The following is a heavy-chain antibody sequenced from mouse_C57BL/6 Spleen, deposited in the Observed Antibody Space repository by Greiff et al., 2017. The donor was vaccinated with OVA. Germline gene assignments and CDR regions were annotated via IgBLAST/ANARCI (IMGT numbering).Heavy chain of an antibody. V-gene: IGHV1-15*01. CDR3: TRSGERDRYFDV. D-gene: IGHD3-3*01. CDR1: GYTFTDYE. Sequence: QVQLQQSGAELVRPGASVTLSCKASGYTFTDYEMHWVKQTPVHGLEWIGAIDPETGGTAYNQKFKGKAILTADKSSSTAYMELRSLTSEDSAVYYCTRSGERDRYFDVWGTGTTVTVSS. CDR2: IDPETGGT. J-gene: IGHJ1*03.